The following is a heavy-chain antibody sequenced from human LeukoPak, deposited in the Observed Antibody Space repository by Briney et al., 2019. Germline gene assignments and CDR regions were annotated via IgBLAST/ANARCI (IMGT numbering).Heavy chain of an antibody. D-gene: IGHD4-11*01. CDR3: ARDSPPNYSNYRGSSYYYMDV. Sequence: SETLSLTCTVSGGSISSSSYYWSWIRQPAGKGLEWIGRIYTSGSTNYNPSLKSRVTISVDTSKYQFSLKLSSVTAADTAVYYCARDSPPNYSNYRGSSYYYMDVWGKGTTVTVSS. CDR2: IYTSGST. CDR1: GGSISSSSYY. J-gene: IGHJ6*03. V-gene: IGHV4-61*02.